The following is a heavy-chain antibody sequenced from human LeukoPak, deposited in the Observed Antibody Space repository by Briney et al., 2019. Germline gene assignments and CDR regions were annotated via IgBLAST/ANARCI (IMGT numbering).Heavy chain of an antibody. CDR3: AELGITMIGGV. CDR1: GFAFSSYE. V-gene: IGHV3-48*03. Sequence: PGGSLRLSCAASGFAFSSYEMNWVRQAPGKGLEWVSYISSSGSTIYYADSVKGRFTISRDNAKNSLYLQMNSLRAEDTAVYYCAELGITMIGGVWGKGTTATISS. D-gene: IGHD3-10*02. CDR2: ISSSGSTI. J-gene: IGHJ6*04.